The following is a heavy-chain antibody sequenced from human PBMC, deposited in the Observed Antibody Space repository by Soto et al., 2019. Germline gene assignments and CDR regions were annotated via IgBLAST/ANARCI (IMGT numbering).Heavy chain of an antibody. CDR3: VRGGYSLHSDP. CDR2: IYNSEIT. Sequence: QVQLQESGPGLVKPSETLSLICSVSGSSITGDYWSWIRQPPGGGLEWIGQIYNSEITKYNKSLLSRVTISGDTYRNQFSLMLNSVVPTDTAFYYCVRGGYSLHSDPWGQGTLVTVTS. J-gene: IGHJ5*02. CDR1: GSSITGDY. V-gene: IGHV4-59*01. D-gene: IGHD5-18*01.